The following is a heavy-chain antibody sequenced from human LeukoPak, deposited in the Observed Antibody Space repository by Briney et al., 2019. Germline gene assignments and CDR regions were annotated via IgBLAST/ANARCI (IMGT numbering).Heavy chain of an antibody. Sequence: SETLSLTCTVSGASISSSSYYWGWIRQPPGKGLEWIGSIYYSGSTYYNPSLKSRFTISVDTSKNQFSLKLSSVTAADTAVYYCARRYCSGGSCYSRFAYYFDYWGQGTLVSVSS. CDR3: ARRYCSGGSCYSRFAYYFDY. D-gene: IGHD2-15*01. CDR2: IYYSGST. J-gene: IGHJ4*02. V-gene: IGHV4-39*07. CDR1: GASISSSSYY.